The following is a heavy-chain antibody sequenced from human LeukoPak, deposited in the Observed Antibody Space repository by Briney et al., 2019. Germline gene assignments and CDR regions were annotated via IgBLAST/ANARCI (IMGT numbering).Heavy chain of an antibody. J-gene: IGHJ5*02. CDR3: ARRGVDTAMVSHWFDP. V-gene: IGHV4-59*01. D-gene: IGHD5-18*01. Sequence: PSETLSLTCTVSGGSISSYYWSWIRQPPGKGLEWIGYIYYSGSTNYNPSLKSRVTISVDTSKNQFSLKLTSVTAADTAVYYCARRGVDTAMVSHWFDPWGQGTLVTVSS. CDR1: GGSISSYY. CDR2: IYYSGST.